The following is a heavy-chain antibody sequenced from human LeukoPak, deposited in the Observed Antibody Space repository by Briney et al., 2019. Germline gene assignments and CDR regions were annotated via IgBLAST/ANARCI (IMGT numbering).Heavy chain of an antibody. CDR3: ARLLGTTYPLYYFDR. J-gene: IGHJ4*02. CDR1: GFTFSGYS. CDR2: ISSSSAYI. Sequence: PGGSLRLSCAASGFTFSGYSMNWVRQAPGKGLEWVPSISSSSAYIFYAGSVRGRFTISRDNMKNSVYLQVNSLRAEDTAVYYCARLLGTTYPLYYFDRWGQGTLVTVSS. V-gene: IGHV3-21*01. D-gene: IGHD1-7*01.